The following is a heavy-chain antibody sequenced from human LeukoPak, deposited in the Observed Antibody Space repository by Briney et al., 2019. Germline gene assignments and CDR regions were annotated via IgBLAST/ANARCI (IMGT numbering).Heavy chain of an antibody. CDR3: SKALDYYGSGSYDPGLDY. CDR1: GFTFSSYG. Sequence: QPGRSLRLSCAASGFTFSSYGMHWVRQAPGKGLAWVAGIWYDGSNKYYADSVKGRFTISRDNSKNTLYLQMNSLRAEDTAVYYFSKALDYYGSGSYDPGLDYWGQGTLVTVSS. V-gene: IGHV3-33*06. D-gene: IGHD3-10*01. J-gene: IGHJ4*02. CDR2: IWYDGSNK.